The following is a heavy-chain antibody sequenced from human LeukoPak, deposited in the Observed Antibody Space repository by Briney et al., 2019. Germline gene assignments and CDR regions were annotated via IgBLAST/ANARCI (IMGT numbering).Heavy chain of an antibody. Sequence: PSETLSLTCTVSGGSISSSSYYWGWIRQPPGKGLEWIGSIYYSGSTYYNPSLKSRVTISVDTSKNQFSLKLSSVTAADTAVYYCARRGYSLSDYWGQGTLVTVSS. CDR3: ARRGYSLSDY. CDR1: GGSISSSSYY. CDR2: IYYSGST. D-gene: IGHD5-18*01. V-gene: IGHV4-39*01. J-gene: IGHJ4*02.